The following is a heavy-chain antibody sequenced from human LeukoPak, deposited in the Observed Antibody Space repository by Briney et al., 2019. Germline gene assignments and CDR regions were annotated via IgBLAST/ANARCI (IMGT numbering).Heavy chain of an antibody. D-gene: IGHD6-19*01. Sequence: GGSLRLSCAASGFTFSSYSMNWVRQAPGKGLEWVSYISSSSSYIYYADSVKGRFTISRDNAKNSLYLQMNSLRAEDTAVYYCAREGVAGSFDYWGQGTLVTVSS. CDR3: AREGVAGSFDY. J-gene: IGHJ4*02. V-gene: IGHV3-21*05. CDR2: ISSSSSYI. CDR1: GFTFSSYS.